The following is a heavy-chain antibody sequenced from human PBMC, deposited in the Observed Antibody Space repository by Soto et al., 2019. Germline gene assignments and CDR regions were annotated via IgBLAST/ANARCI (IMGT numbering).Heavy chain of an antibody. CDR3: ANHPTNFNPPMDV. D-gene: IGHD2-8*01. Sequence: EVQLLESGGGLVQPGGSLRLSCAASGFTFSSYAMSWVRQAPGKGLEWVSDISGSGGSTYYADSVKGRFTISRDNSKNTLYLQMNSRGAEDTAVYYCANHPTNFNPPMDVWGQGTPVTVSS. CDR1: GFTFSSYA. J-gene: IGHJ6*02. V-gene: IGHV3-23*01. CDR2: ISGSGGST.